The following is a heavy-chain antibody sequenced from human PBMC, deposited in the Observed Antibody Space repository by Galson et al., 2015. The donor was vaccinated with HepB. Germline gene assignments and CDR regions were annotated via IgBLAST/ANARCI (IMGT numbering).Heavy chain of an antibody. CDR2: IKVRVDGGTT. Sequence: SLRLSCAASGFTFSDAWMSWVRQAPGKGLEWIGFIKVRVDGGTTDYAAPVKERFAISRDDSKNMLYLQMDSLKTEDTAVYYCTTDLGSGWYARWGQGIPVTVSS. J-gene: IGHJ4*02. D-gene: IGHD6-19*01. CDR1: GFTFSDAW. CDR3: TTDLGSGWYAR. V-gene: IGHV3-15*01.